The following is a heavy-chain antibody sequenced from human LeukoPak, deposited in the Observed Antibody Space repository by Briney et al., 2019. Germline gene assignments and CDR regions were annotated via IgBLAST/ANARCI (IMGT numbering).Heavy chain of an antibody. J-gene: IGHJ5*02. Sequence: GGSLRLSCAASGFTFSSYAMSWVRQAPGKGLEWVSAISGSGGSTYYADSVKGRFTISRDNSKNTPYLQMNSLRAEDTAVYYCAKDVDIVVVPTLDPWGQGTLVTVSS. V-gene: IGHV3-23*01. CDR2: ISGSGGST. CDR1: GFTFSSYA. CDR3: AKDVDIVVVPTLDP. D-gene: IGHD2-2*01.